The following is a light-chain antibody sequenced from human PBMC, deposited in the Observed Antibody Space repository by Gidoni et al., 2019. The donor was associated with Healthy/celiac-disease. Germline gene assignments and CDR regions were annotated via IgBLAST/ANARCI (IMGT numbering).Light chain of an antibody. CDR3: QQYDSTPYT. J-gene: IGKJ2*01. Sequence: DIVMTQSPDSLAVSLGERATINCKSSQSVLYSSNNKNYLAWYQQKPGQPPKLLIYWASTRESGVPDRFSGSGSGTECTLTISSLQAEDVAVYYCQQYDSTPYTFGQWTKLEIK. CDR1: QSVLYSSNNKNY. V-gene: IGKV4-1*01. CDR2: WAS.